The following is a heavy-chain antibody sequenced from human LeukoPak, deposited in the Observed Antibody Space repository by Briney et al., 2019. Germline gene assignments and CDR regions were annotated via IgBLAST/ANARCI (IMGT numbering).Heavy chain of an antibody. CDR1: GGSIRSSYYY. J-gene: IGHJ5*02. V-gene: IGHV4-39*07. CDR2: IYDSGST. D-gene: IGHD6-19*01. Sequence: SETLSLTCTVSGGSIRSSYYYWGWIRQPPGKGLEWIGSIYDSGSTYYNPSLESRVTISVDTSKNQFSLKLSSVTAADTAVYYCARGVAVAGNWFDPWGQGTLVTVSS. CDR3: ARGVAVAGNWFDP.